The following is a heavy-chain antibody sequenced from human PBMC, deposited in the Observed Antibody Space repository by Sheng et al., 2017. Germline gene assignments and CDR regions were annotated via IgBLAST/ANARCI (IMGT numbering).Heavy chain of an antibody. CDR2: INHSGST. CDR3: ARRTGSSWYAYYYGMDV. Sequence: QVQLQQWGAGLLKHSETLSLTCAVYGGSFSGYYWSWIRQPPGKGLEWIGEINHSGSTNYNPSLKSRVTISVDTSKNQFSLKLSSVTAADTAVYYCARRTGSSWYAYYYGMDVWGQGDHGHRLL. CDR1: GGSFSGYY. D-gene: IGHD6-13*01. V-gene: IGHV4-34*01. J-gene: IGHJ6*02.